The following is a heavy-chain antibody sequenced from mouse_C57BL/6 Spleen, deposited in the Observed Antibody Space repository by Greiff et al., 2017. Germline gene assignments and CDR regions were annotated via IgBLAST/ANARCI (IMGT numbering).Heavy chain of an antibody. J-gene: IGHJ3*01. V-gene: IGHV1-69*01. D-gene: IGHD3-2*01. CDR3: ARQETRGFAY. CDR1: GYTFTSYW. CDR2: IDPSDSYT. Sequence: VQLQQPGAELVMPGASVKLSCKASGYTFTSYWMHWVKQRPGQGLEWIGEIDPSDSYTNYNQKFKGKSTLTVDKSSSTAYMQLSSLTSEDSAVYYCARQETRGFAYWGQGTLVTVSA.